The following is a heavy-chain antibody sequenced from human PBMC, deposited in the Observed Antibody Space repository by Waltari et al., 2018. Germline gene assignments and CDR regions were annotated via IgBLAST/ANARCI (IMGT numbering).Heavy chain of an antibody. CDR3: ARADTAMGPFDY. CDR1: GFTVSSNY. Sequence: EVQLVETGGGLIQPGGSLRLSCAASGFTVSSNYMSWVRQAPGKGLEWVANIKQDGSEKYYVDSVKGRFTISRDNAKNSLYLQMNSLRAEDTAVYYCARADTAMGPFDYWGQGTLVTVSS. CDR2: IKQDGSEK. D-gene: IGHD5-18*01. V-gene: IGHV3-7*01. J-gene: IGHJ4*02.